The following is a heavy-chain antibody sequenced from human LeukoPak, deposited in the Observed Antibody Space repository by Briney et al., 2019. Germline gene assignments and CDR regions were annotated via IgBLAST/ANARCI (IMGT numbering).Heavy chain of an antibody. CDR3: ARVYCNSISCYFSNWFDP. CDR2: IYRSGST. V-gene: IGHV4-38-2*01. CDR1: GYSVSSGYY. D-gene: IGHD2-2*01. J-gene: IGHJ5*02. Sequence: PSETLSLTCAVSGYSVSSGYYWGWIRQPPGKGLEWIGSIYRSGSTYYNPSLKSRVTISLDTSKNQFSLNLRSVTAADTAVYYCARVYCNSISCYFSNWFDPWGQGTLVTVSS.